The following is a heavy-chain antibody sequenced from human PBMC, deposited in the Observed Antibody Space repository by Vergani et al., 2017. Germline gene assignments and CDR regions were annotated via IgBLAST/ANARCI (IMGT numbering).Heavy chain of an antibody. V-gene: IGHV4-34*01. J-gene: IGHJ4*02. D-gene: IGHD6-13*01. Sequence: QVQLQQWGAGLLKPSETLSLTCAVYGGSFSGYYWSWIRQPPGKGLEWIGEINHSGSTNYNPSLKSRVTISVDKSKNQFSLKLSSVTAADTAVYYCATGIAAAVSFDYWGQGTLVTVSS. CDR2: INHSGST. CDR1: GGSFSGYY. CDR3: ATGIAAAVSFDY.